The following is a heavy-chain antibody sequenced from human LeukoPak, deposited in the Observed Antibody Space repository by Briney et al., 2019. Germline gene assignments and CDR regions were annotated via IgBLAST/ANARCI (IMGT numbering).Heavy chain of an antibody. Sequence: GASVTVSFKASGYTFTSYDINWVRQATGQGLEWMGWMNPNSGNTGYAQKFQGRVTMTRNTSISTAYMELSSLRSEDTAVYYCARERKPDIVVVPAATPHYYYYGMDVWGQGTTVTVSS. CDR1: GYTFTSYD. CDR3: ARERKPDIVVVPAATPHYYYYGMDV. D-gene: IGHD2-2*01. V-gene: IGHV1-8*01. CDR2: MNPNSGNT. J-gene: IGHJ6*02.